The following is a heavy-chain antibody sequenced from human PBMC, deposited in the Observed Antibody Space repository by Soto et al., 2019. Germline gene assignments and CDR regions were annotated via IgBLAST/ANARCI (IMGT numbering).Heavy chain of an antibody. CDR1: GFSLTTSGVG. CDR3: AHRVLRTVFGLVTTTAIYFDV. CDR2: IYWDDDK. Sequence: QITLNESGPTQVKPRQTLTLTCTFSGFSLTTSGVGVGWIRQSPGKAPEWLALIYWDDDKRYSPSLKSRLTNTKDTSKNQVVLTMADLDPAYIATSYCAHRVLRTVFGLVTTTAIYFDVWGQGTPVAVSS. D-gene: IGHD3-3*01. V-gene: IGHV2-5*02. J-gene: IGHJ4*02.